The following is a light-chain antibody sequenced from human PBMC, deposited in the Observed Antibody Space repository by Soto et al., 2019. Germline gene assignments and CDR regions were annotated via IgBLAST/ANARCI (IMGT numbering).Light chain of an antibody. CDR3: QQSYRTPNT. CDR1: QSVTIK. Sequence: EVVLTQSPATLSLSPGDRATLSCRASQSVTIKLAWYQQRPGQAPRLLIYDASTRATGIPARFSGSGSGTDFTLTISSLEPEDFATYYCQQSYRTPNTFGQGTKLETK. CDR2: DAS. V-gene: IGKV3-11*01. J-gene: IGKJ2*01.